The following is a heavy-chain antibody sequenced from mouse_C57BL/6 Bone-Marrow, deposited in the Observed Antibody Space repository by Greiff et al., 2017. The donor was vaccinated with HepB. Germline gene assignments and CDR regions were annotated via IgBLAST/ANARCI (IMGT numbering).Heavy chain of an antibody. D-gene: IGHD2-1*01. CDR1: GFTFSSYT. Sequence: VQVVESGGGLVKPGGSLKLSCAASGFTFSSYTMSWVRQTPEKRLEWVATISGGGGNTYYPDSVKGRFTISRDNAKNTLYLQMSSLRSEDTALYYCARPLLFAYWGQGTLVTVSA. CDR3: ARPLLFAY. CDR2: ISGGGGNT. J-gene: IGHJ3*01. V-gene: IGHV5-9*01.